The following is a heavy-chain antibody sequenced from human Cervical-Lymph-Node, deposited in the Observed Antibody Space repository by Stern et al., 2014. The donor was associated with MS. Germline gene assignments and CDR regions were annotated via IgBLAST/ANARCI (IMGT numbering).Heavy chain of an antibody. CDR1: GYLFDDYW. V-gene: IGHV5-51*04. J-gene: IGHJ4*02. CDR2: IFPRDSNT. CDR3: ARSPATPSGYDRFDY. D-gene: IGHD5-12*01. Sequence: EVQLVQSGAEVKKPGESLKISCEASGYLFDDYWIGWVRQMSGRGLELVAIIFPRDSNTRYSPSVQGQGTIPAATPISTAYLHWSSLKASDPAMYYCARSPATPSGYDRFDYWGQGALVTVSS.